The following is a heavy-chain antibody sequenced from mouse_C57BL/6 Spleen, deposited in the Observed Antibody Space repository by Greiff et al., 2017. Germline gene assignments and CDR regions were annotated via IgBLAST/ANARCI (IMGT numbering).Heavy chain of an antibody. Sequence: DVQLQESGPGLVKPSQSLSLTCSVTGYSITSGYYWNWIRQFPGNKLEWMGYISYDGSNNYNPSLKNRISITRDTSKNQFFLKLNSVTTEDTATYYCARDYDGYLAWFAYWGQGTLVTVSA. J-gene: IGHJ3*01. CDR2: ISYDGSN. D-gene: IGHD2-3*01. CDR1: GYSITSGYY. V-gene: IGHV3-6*01. CDR3: ARDYDGYLAWFAY.